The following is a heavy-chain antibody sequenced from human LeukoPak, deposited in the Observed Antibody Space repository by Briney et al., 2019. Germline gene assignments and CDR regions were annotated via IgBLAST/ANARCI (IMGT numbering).Heavy chain of an antibody. CDR1: GFTFSSYC. CDR2: IKQDGSEK. D-gene: IGHD5-18*01. CDR3: ASAPRGYSYGSLDY. V-gene: IGHV3-7*01. Sequence: GGSLRLSCAASGFTFSSYCMSWVRQAPGKGLEWVANIKQDGSEKYYVDSVKGRFTISRDNAKNSLYLQMNSLRAEDTAVYYCASAPRGYSYGSLDYWGEGALVSVSS. J-gene: IGHJ4*02.